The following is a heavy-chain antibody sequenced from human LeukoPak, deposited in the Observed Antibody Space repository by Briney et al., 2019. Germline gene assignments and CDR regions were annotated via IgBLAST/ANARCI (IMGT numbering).Heavy chain of an antibody. CDR1: GYTFTSYG. J-gene: IGHJ5*02. CDR3: AMETMVRGVIGGNWFDP. D-gene: IGHD3-10*01. CDR2: ISAYNGNT. V-gene: IGHV1-18*01. Sequence: GASVKVSCKASGYTFTSYGISWVRQAPGQGLEWMGWISAYNGNTNYAQKLQGRVTMTTDTSTSTAYMELRSLRSDDTAVYYCAMETMVRGVIGGNWFDPWGQGTLVTVSS.